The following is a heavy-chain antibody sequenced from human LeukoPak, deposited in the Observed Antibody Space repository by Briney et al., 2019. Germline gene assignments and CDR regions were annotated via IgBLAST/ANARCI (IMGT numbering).Heavy chain of an antibody. D-gene: IGHD3-10*01. J-gene: IGHJ4*02. V-gene: IGHV3-30*02. CDR3: ARDDLGWFGELFLGDY. CDR1: GFTFSSYG. Sequence: PGGSLRLSCAASGFTFSSYGMHWVRQAPGKGLEWVAFIRYDGSNKYYADSVKGRFTISRDNSKNTLYLQMNSLRADDTAVYYCARDDLGWFGELFLGDYWGQGTLVTVSS. CDR2: IRYDGSNK.